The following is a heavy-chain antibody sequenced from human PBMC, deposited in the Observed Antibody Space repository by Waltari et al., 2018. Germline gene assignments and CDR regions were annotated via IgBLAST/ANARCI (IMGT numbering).Heavy chain of an antibody. Sequence: QLQLQESGPGLVKPSETLSLTCTVSGGSISSSSYYWGWIRQPPGKGLEWIGSIYYSGSSYYNPSLKSRVTISVDTSKNQFSLKLSSVTAADTAVYYCARSEWELLYYFDYWGQGTLVTVSS. V-gene: IGHV4-39*07. D-gene: IGHD1-26*01. CDR1: GGSISSSSYY. CDR2: IYYSGSS. CDR3: ARSEWELLYYFDY. J-gene: IGHJ4*02.